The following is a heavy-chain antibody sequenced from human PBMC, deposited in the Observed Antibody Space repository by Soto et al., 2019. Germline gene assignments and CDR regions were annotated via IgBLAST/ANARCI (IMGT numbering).Heavy chain of an antibody. Sequence: QVQLQESGPGLVKPSETLSLTCAVSGGSVTGGSYQWSWIRQPPGKGLEWIGYIHYTGSTNYNPSLKSRVTISVDTSKNQFSLKLKSVTAADTAVYYCARGYGSGKDFDIWGQGTMVTVSS. D-gene: IGHD3-10*01. CDR3: ARGYGSGKDFDI. V-gene: IGHV4-61*01. CDR1: GGSVTGGSYQ. CDR2: IHYTGST. J-gene: IGHJ3*02.